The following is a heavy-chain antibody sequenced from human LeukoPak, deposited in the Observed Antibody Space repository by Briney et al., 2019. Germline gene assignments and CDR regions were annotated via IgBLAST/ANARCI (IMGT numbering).Heavy chain of an antibody. V-gene: IGHV3-74*01. CDR2: INSDGSST. CDR1: GFTFSSYW. Sequence: GGSLRLSCTASGFTFSSYWMHWVRQAPGKGLVWVSRINSDGSSTSYADPVKGRFTISRDNAKNTLYLQMNSLRAEDTAVYYCARVYPRFPYGDKDYWGQGTLVTVSS. D-gene: IGHD2-21*02. CDR3: ARVYPRFPYGDKDY. J-gene: IGHJ4*02.